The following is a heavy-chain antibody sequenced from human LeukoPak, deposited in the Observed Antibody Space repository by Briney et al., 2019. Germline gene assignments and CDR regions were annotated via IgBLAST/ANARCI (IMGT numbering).Heavy chain of an antibody. CDR1: GYTFTSYG. J-gene: IGHJ6*02. Sequence: GASVKVSCKASGYTFTSYGISWVRQAPGQGLEWMGWISAYNGNTNYAQKLQGGVTMTADTSTSTAYMELRSLRSDDTAVYYCARDGGYCSSTSCYTLYYYYGMDVWGQGTTVTVSS. CDR2: ISAYNGNT. CDR3: ARDGGYCSSTSCYTLYYYYGMDV. D-gene: IGHD2-2*02. V-gene: IGHV1-18*01.